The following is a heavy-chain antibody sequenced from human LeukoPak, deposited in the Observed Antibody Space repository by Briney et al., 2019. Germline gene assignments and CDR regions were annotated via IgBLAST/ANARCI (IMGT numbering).Heavy chain of an antibody. J-gene: IGHJ5*02. D-gene: IGHD3-9*01. CDR2: MNPNSGNT. V-gene: IGHV1-8*03. Sequence: ASVKVSCKASGYTFTSYDINWVRQATGQGLEWMGWMNPNSGNTGYAQKFQGRVTITADKSTSTAYMELSSLRSEDTAVYYCARDDYDILTGYYRYNWFDPWGQGTLVTVSS. CDR1: GYTFTSYD. CDR3: ARDDYDILTGYYRYNWFDP.